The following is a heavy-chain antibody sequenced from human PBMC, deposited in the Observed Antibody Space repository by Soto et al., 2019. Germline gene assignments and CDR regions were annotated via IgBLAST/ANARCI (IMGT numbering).Heavy chain of an antibody. J-gene: IGHJ4*01. V-gene: IGHV3-23*01. CDR1: GFNFSSYA. CDR3: SFYY. CDR2: ISGDGDRT. Sequence: EVQLLASGGALVQPGGSLRLSCAASGFNFSSYAMSWVRHAPGKGLDWDSVISGDGDRTYYAEAVKGRSTISRDNSKNTLYLQMNSLRAEDTAVYYCSFYYWGNGTLVTVAS.